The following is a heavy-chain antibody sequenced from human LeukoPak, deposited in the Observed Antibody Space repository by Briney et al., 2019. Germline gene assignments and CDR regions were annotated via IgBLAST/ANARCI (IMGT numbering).Heavy chain of an antibody. Sequence: PGGSLRLSCAASGFTFDDYAMHWVRQAPGKGLEWVSGISWNSGSIGYADSVKGRFTISRDNAKNSLYLQMNSLRAEDTALYYCAKAQRLGLLTYYFDYWGQGTLVTVSS. J-gene: IGHJ4*02. CDR3: AKAQRLGLLTYYFDY. CDR1: GFTFDDYA. D-gene: IGHD1-26*01. V-gene: IGHV3-9*01. CDR2: ISWNSGSI.